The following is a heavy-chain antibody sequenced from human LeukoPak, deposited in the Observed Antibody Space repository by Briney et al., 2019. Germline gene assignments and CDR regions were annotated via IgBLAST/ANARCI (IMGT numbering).Heavy chain of an antibody. Sequence: SETLSLTCIVSGGSISRSTNYWGWIRQPPGKGLEWIGSLYYSGSTYYNLSLKSRVNISVDTSKNQFSLKLTSMTAADTAVYYCVICFGDLYYFDSWGQGTLVTVSS. D-gene: IGHD3-10*01. V-gene: IGHV4-39*01. CDR2: LYYSGST. CDR1: GGSISRSTNY. CDR3: VICFGDLYYFDS. J-gene: IGHJ4*02.